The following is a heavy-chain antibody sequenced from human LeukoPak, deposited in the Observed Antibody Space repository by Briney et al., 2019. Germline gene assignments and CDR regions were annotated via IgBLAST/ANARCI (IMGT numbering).Heavy chain of an antibody. V-gene: IGHV3-33*01. J-gene: IGHJ4*02. CDR2: IRYNASNK. D-gene: IGHD5-18*01. CDR1: GFTFSSYG. CDR3: ARDISNPRLWYFDY. Sequence: SGGSLRLSCAASGFTFSSYGMHWVRQAPGKGLEWVAVIRYNASNKYYADSVMGRFTISRDNFKNTLYLQMNSLTAGDTAAYYCARDISNPRLWYFDYWGQGTLVTVSS.